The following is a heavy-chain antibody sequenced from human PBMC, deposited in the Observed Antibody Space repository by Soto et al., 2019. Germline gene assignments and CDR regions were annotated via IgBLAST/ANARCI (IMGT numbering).Heavy chain of an antibody. V-gene: IGHV1-69*06. CDR2: IILMFDAT. CDR3: SRPFLAEFEL. Sequence: QVRLVQSGAEVKKPGSSVKVSCKASGDTFNTYAISWVRQAPGQGLEWIGGIILMFDATNYAQEFRGRATIPADKATDLTYWELCSLRSDATAVYYCSRPFLAEFELWGQGTMVAVS. J-gene: IGHJ3*01. CDR1: GDTFNTYA.